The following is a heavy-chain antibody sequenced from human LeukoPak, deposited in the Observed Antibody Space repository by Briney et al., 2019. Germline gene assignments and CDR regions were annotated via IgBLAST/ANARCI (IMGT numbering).Heavy chain of an antibody. CDR2: IKQDGSEK. CDR1: GFTFSSYW. D-gene: IGHD3-3*01. Sequence: GGSLRLSCAASGFTFSSYWMSWVRQAPGKGLEWVANIKQDGSEKYYVDSVKGRFTISRDNAKNSLYLQMNSLRAEDTAVYYCASGYDFWSGYYSEYYFDYWGQGTLVTVSS. J-gene: IGHJ4*02. V-gene: IGHV3-7*01. CDR3: ASGYDFWSGYYSEYYFDY.